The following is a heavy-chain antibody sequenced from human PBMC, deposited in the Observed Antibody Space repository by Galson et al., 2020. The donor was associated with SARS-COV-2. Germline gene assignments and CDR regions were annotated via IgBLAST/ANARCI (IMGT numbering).Heavy chain of an antibody. J-gene: IGHJ4*02. CDR1: GGSITTGDYF. D-gene: IGHD5-12*01. CDR3: AREGGDGAYDYRPFFDG. V-gene: IGHV4-30-4*01. CDR2: IYHSGST. Sequence: SETLSLTCTVSGGSITTGDYFWTWIRQPPGKGLEWIGYIYHSGSTYYNPSLKSRASMSVDTSKNQFSLGLTSVTAADTAVYYCAREGGDGAYDYRPFFDGWGPGTLVTVSS.